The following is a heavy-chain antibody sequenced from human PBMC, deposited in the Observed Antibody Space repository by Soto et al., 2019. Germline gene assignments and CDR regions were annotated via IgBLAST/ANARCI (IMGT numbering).Heavy chain of an antibody. D-gene: IGHD3-22*01. V-gene: IGHV1-69*06. CDR2: IIPIFDTS. Sequence: QVQLAQSGAEVKKPGSSVKVSCTASGGTFSSYAVSWVRQAPGQGLEWMGGIIPIFDTSNYAQKFQGRVTITADKSTSTAYMELSSLRSEDTAVYYCARATYYSDSSGFFYDAFDMWGQGTMVTVSS. CDR3: ARATYYSDSSGFFYDAFDM. J-gene: IGHJ3*02. CDR1: GGTFSSYA.